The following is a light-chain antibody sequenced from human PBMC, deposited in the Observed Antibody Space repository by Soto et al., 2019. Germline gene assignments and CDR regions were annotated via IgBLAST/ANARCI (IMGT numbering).Light chain of an antibody. CDR1: QLFISN. V-gene: IGKV3-15*01. CDR3: QQYNNWPRT. CDR2: GVS. Sequence: EIVLTQSPATLSVSPGESVTLSCRASQLFISNLAWYQHKPGQAPRLLIYGVSTRDTGVPDRFSGSASGTEFTLTISSLQSEDFAVYYCQQYNNWPRTFGQGTRLEIK. J-gene: IGKJ5*01.